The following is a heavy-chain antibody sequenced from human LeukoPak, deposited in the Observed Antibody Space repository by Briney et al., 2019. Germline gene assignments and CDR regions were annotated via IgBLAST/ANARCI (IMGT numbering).Heavy chain of an antibody. J-gene: IGHJ6*03. CDR3: ASITMVRGVISRYYYYYMDV. Sequence: PSETLSLTCAFYGGSFSGYYWSWIRQPPGKGLEWIGEINHSGSTNYNPSLKSRVTISVDTSKNQFSLKLSSVTAADTAVYYCASITMVRGVISRYYYYYMDVWGKGTTVTVSS. CDR1: GGSFSGYY. V-gene: IGHV4-34*01. CDR2: INHSGST. D-gene: IGHD3-10*01.